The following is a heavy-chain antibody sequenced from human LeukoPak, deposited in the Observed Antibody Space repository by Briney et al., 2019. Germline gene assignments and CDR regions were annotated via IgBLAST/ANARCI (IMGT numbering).Heavy chain of an antibody. Sequence: PGRSLRLSCAASGFTFSSYGMHWVRQAPGKGLEWVAVISYDGSNKYYADSVKGRFTISRDNAKNSLYLQMNSLRAEDTAVYYCARDWRIAVAGPTEFDYWGQGTLVTVSS. CDR2: ISYDGSNK. CDR3: ARDWRIAVAGPTEFDY. V-gene: IGHV3-30*03. J-gene: IGHJ4*02. CDR1: GFTFSSYG. D-gene: IGHD6-19*01.